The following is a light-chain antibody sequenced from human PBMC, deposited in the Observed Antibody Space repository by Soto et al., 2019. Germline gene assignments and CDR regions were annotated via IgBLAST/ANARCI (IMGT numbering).Light chain of an antibody. CDR1: SSNIGSFYD. CDR3: QSYDNGLKQVV. CDR2: GDN. V-gene: IGLV1-40*01. J-gene: IGLJ2*01. Sequence: QAVVTQPPSVYGAPGQRVTIPCTGSSSNIGSFYDVHWYQQLPGTVPKLLIYGDNTRPSGVTDRCSGSKSGTAASLAITGLQAEDEADYYCQSYDNGLKQVVFGGGTKLTVL.